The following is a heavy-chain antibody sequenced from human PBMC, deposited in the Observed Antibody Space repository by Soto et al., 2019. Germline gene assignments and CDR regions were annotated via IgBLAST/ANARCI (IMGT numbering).Heavy chain of an antibody. D-gene: IGHD3-3*01. CDR2: MNPNSGNT. Sequence: ASVKVSCKASGYTFTSYDINWVRQATGQGLEWMGWMNPNSGNTGYAQKFQGRVTMTRNTSISTAYMELSSLRSEDTAVYYCARGTLHYDFWSGYESLFFDYWGQGTLVTVSS. CDR3: ARGTLHYDFWSGYESLFFDY. J-gene: IGHJ4*02. V-gene: IGHV1-8*01. CDR1: GYTFTSYD.